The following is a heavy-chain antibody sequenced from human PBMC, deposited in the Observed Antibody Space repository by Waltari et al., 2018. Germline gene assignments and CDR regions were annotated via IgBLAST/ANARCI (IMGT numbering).Heavy chain of an antibody. CDR2: ISGDSTER. CDR3: VRDFDYPTGV. D-gene: IGHD1-1*01. Sequence: EWQVVESGGGLVQPGGSLRLSCEASAYSFSRNYMHWVRQTPGKGIMWVERISGDSTERNYADSVRGRFTISRDNGRDTVYLQMSSLRAEDTAIYYCVRDFDYPTGVWGQGTMVTVSS. J-gene: IGHJ3*01. CDR1: AYSFSRNY. V-gene: IGHV3-74*01.